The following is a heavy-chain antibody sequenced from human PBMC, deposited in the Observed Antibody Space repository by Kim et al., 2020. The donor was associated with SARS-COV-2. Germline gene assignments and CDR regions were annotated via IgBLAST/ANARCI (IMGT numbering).Heavy chain of an antibody. V-gene: IGHV4-39*01. CDR3: ARSYGSGTYYLTYYSDY. D-gene: IGHD3-10*01. J-gene: IGHJ4*02. Sequence: LKNRVTISADTPKNQFSLKLSSVTATDTAVYYCARSYGSGTYYLTYYSDYWGQGTLVTVSS.